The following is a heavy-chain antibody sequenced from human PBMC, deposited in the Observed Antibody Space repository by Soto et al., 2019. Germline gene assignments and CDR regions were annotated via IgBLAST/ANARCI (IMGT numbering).Heavy chain of an antibody. J-gene: IGHJ3*01. CDR3: ATIGDHDGFDV. CDR1: GFTFIGYN. Sequence: EVQLVESGGGLVMPEESLRLSCAASGFTFIGYNMKWVRQAPGKGLEWVASISTSSIEIFYSDLVRGRLTIFRDNARNSLYLQMNSLRAEDTAVYYCATIGDHDGFDVWGQGTTVTVSS. V-gene: IGHV3-21*06. CDR2: ISTSSIEI. D-gene: IGHD4-17*01.